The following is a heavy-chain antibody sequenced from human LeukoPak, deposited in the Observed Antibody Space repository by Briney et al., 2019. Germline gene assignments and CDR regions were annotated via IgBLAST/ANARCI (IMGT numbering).Heavy chain of an antibody. Sequence: PGGSLRLSCAASGFNFSTYSLNWVRQAPGKGLEWVANIKQDGSEKNYVDSVKGRFTISRDNAKNSLSLRMNSLSAEDTAVYYCATGYSSGWYFYFQHWGQGSLVSVSS. V-gene: IGHV3-7*01. CDR1: GFNFSTYS. D-gene: IGHD6-19*01. J-gene: IGHJ1*01. CDR3: ATGYSSGWYFYFQH. CDR2: IKQDGSEK.